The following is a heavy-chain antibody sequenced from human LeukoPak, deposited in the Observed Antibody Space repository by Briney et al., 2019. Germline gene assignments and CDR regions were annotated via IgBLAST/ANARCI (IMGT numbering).Heavy chain of an antibody. Sequence: ASVKVSCKASGYTFTSYDINWVRQATGRGLEWMGWMNPNSGNTGYAQKFQGRVTMTRNTSISTAYMELSSLRSEDTAVYYCARGRELRYFDWLSDPLDAFDIWGQGTMVTVSS. V-gene: IGHV1-8*01. CDR3: ARGRELRYFDWLSDPLDAFDI. CDR1: GYTFTSYD. D-gene: IGHD3-9*01. CDR2: MNPNSGNT. J-gene: IGHJ3*02.